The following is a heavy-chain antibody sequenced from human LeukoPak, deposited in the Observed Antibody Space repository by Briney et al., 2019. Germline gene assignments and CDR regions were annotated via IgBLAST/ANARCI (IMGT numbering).Heavy chain of an antibody. J-gene: IGHJ4*02. D-gene: IGHD5-12*01. V-gene: IGHV3-30*18. CDR2: ISYDGSNK. CDR3: AKAYIVATGFDY. Sequence: PGGSLRLSCAASGFTFSSYGMHWVRQAPGKGLEWVAVISYDGSNKYYADSVKGRFTISRDNSKNTLYLQMNSLGAEDTAVYYCAKAYIVATGFDYWGQGTLVTVSS. CDR1: GFTFSSYG.